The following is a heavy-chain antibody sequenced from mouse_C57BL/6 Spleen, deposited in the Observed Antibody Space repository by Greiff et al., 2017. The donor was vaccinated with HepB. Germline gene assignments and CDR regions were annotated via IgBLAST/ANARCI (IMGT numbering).Heavy chain of an antibody. CDR2: INPGSGGT. V-gene: IGHV1-54*01. J-gene: IGHJ3*01. D-gene: IGHD2-3*01. Sequence: VQLQQSGAELVRPGTSVKVSCKASGYAFTNYLIEWVKQRPGQGLEWIGVINPGSGGTNYNEKFKGKATLTADKSSSTAYMQLSSLTSEDSAVYFCARHDGYYGVFAYWGQGTLVTVSA. CDR3: ARHDGYYGVFAY. CDR1: GYAFTNYL.